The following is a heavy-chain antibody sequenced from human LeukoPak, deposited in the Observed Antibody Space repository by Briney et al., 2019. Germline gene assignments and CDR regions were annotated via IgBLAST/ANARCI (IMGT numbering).Heavy chain of an antibody. J-gene: IGHJ4*02. D-gene: IGHD6-19*01. Sequence: GGSLRLSCAASECSFSSYPMHWVRQAPGKGLDWVAVISYDGTKIFYADSVKGRFTISRDNSKNTLYLQMNSLRPEDTAVYYCAREIPYSSGYYPLFDSWGQGTLVIVSS. V-gene: IGHV3-30*04. CDR3: AREIPYSSGYYPLFDS. CDR2: ISYDGTKI. CDR1: ECSFSSYP.